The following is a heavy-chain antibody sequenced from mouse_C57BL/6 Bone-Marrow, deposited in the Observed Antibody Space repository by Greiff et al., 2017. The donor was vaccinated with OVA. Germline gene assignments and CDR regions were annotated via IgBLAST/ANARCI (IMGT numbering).Heavy chain of an antibody. J-gene: IGHJ4*01. CDR2: ISNLAYSI. Sequence: EVQVVESGGGLVQPGGSLKLSCAASGFTFSDYGMAWVRQAPRKGPEWVAFISNLAYSIYYADTVTGRFTISSENAKNTLYLEMSSLRSEDTAMYYCARHGTVVTDAMDYWGQGTSVTVSS. D-gene: IGHD1-1*01. CDR1: GFTFSDYG. V-gene: IGHV5-15*01. CDR3: ARHGTVVTDAMDY.